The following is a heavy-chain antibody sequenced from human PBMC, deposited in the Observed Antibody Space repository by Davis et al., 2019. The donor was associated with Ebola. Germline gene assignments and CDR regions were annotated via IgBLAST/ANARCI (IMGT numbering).Heavy chain of an antibody. V-gene: IGHV3-48*02. J-gene: IGHJ6*02. CDR3: ARGLLYYYYGMDV. CDR2: ISSSSSTI. CDR1: GFTFGDYA. Sequence: GGSLRLSCTASGFTFGDYAMSWVRQAPGKGLEWVSYISSSSSTIYYADSVKGRFTISRDNAKNSLYLQMNSLRDEDTAVYYCARGLLYYYYGMDVWGQGTTVTVSS.